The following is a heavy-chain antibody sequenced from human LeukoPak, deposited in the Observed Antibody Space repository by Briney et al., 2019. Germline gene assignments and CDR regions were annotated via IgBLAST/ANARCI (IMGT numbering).Heavy chain of an antibody. D-gene: IGHD1-26*01. V-gene: IGHV3-11*06. CDR2: ISGGGSDT. CDR3: ARDPYGGKYGAFDI. CDR1: GFSFSDSY. Sequence: GGSLRLSCAASGFSFSDSYMTWIRQAPGKGLEWVSYISGGGSDTSCVDSVKGRFTVSRDNANNSLYLQMNSLRADDTAVYYCARDPYGGKYGAFDIWGQGTMVTVSS. J-gene: IGHJ3*02.